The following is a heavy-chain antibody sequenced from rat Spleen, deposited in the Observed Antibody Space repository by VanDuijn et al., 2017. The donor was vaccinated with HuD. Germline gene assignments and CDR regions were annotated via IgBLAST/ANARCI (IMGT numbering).Heavy chain of an antibody. D-gene: IGHD4-3*01. V-gene: IGHV5S14*01. CDR3: ARVESGVRWGYFDY. CDR2: ISSGGGNT. CDR1: GFTFSNYG. Sequence: EVQLVESGGGLVQPGRSLKLSCAASGFTFSNYGMAWVRQTPTKGLEWVASISSGGGNTYYRDSVKGRFTISRDNAKNTQYLQMDSLRSEDTATFYCARVESGVRWGYFDYWGPGTMVTVSS. J-gene: IGHJ1*01.